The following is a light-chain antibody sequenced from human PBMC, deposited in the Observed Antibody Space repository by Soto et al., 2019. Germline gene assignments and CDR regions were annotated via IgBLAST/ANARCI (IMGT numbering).Light chain of an antibody. CDR3: QQYNTYWT. Sequence: DIQMTQSPSTLSGSVGDRVTITFRASQTISSWLAWYQQKPGKAPKLPIYKASTLKSGVPSRFSGSGSGTEFTLTISSLQPDDFAAYYCQQYNTYWTFGQGTKVDI. V-gene: IGKV1-5*03. CDR2: KAS. CDR1: QTISSW. J-gene: IGKJ1*01.